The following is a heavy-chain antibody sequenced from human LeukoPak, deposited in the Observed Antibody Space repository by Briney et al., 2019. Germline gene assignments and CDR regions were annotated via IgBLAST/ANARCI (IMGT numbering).Heavy chain of an antibody. CDR2: NYYSGST. V-gene: IGHV4-39*01. CDR3: ARFIAAAGDYYFDY. D-gene: IGHD6-13*01. Sequence: SETLSLTCTVSGGSISSSSYYWGWIRQPPGKGLEWIGSNYYSGSTYYNPSLKSRVTISVDTSKNQFSLKLSSVTAADTAVYYCARFIAAAGDYYFDYWGQGTLVTVSS. J-gene: IGHJ4*02. CDR1: GGSISSSSYY.